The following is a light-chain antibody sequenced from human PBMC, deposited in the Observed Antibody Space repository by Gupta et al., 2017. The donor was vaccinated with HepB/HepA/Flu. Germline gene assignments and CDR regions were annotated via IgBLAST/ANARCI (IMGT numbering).Light chain of an antibody. V-gene: IGKV2-30*02. CDR3: MQGTNWPRT. CDR1: RSLVHSDGNTH. J-gene: IGKJ1*01. CDR2: MVS. Sequence: DVVMTQSPVSLPVTLGQPASISCRSSRSLVHSDGNTHLNWFQQRPGQSPRRLIYMVSKRDSGVPDRFSGSGSGTDLTLKISRVEAEDVGVYYCMQGTNWPRTFGQGTKVEIK.